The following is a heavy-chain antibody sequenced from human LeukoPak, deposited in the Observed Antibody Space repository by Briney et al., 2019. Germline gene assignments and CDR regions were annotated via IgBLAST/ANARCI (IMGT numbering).Heavy chain of an antibody. CDR3: AREDTYYYDSSGYSGYWYFDL. CDR1: GDSVSSNSAA. V-gene: IGHV6-1*01. CDR2: TYYRSKWYN. J-gene: IGHJ2*01. Sequence: SQTLSLTCAISGDSVSSNSAAWNWIRQSPSRGLEWLGRTYYRSKWYNDYAVSVKSRITINPDTFKNQFSLQLNSVTPEDTAVYYCAREDTYYYDSSGYSGYWYFDLWGRGTLVTVSS. D-gene: IGHD3-22*01.